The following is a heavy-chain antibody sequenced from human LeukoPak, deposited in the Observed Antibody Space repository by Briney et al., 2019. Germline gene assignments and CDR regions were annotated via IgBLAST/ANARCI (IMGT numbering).Heavy chain of an antibody. CDR1: SFSISSYY. J-gene: IGHJ4*02. V-gene: IGHV4-59*01. CDR2: IYYSGST. CDR3: ARARGGYTFDY. D-gene: IGHD5-12*01. Sequence: KASETLSLTCTVSSFSISSYYWGWIRQPPGKGLEWVGYIYYSGSTNYNPSPKRGVTISVDTSKNQFSLMLTSVTAAHTPVYYWARARGGYTFDYWGQGTLVTVSS.